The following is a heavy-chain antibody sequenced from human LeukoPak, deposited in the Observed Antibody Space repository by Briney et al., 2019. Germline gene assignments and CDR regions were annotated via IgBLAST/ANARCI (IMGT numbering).Heavy chain of an antibody. CDR2: IIPIFGTA. D-gene: IGHD3-3*01. J-gene: IGHJ4*02. CDR3: ARGLQAITIFGVGAFDY. V-gene: IGHV1-69*13. CDR1: GYTFTSYD. Sequence: SVKVSCKASGYTFTSYDIHWVRQATGQGLEWMGGIIPIFGTANYAQKFQGRVTITADESTSTAYMELSSLRSEDTAVYYCARGLQAITIFGVGAFDYWGQGTLVTVSS.